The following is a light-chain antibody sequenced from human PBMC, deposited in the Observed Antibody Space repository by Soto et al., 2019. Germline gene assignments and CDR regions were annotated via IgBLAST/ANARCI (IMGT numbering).Light chain of an antibody. J-gene: IGKJ2*01. CDR1: QSVSSS. V-gene: IGKV3-15*01. CDR2: GAS. CDR3: QQYNNWPMYT. Sequence: EIVMTQSPATLSVSPGERATLSCRASQSVSSSLAWYQQKPGQPPRLLIYGASTRATGIPARFSGSGSGTEFTLTISSLQSEVFAVYHCQQYNNWPMYTFGQGTKLEIK.